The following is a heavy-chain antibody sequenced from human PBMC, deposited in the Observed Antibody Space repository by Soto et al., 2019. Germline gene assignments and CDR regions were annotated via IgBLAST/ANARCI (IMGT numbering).Heavy chain of an antibody. CDR2: IFFNGIT. Sequence: PSETLSLTCVVSGDSISDGPYFWTWIRQPPGKGLEWVGYIFFNGITYYSPSLKSRPTISVDTSKNHFSLSLTSVTAADTAIYYCARESGITGTRAFSHWGQGILVTVSS. J-gene: IGHJ4*02. CDR3: ARESGITGTRAFSH. CDR1: GDSISDGPYF. V-gene: IGHV4-31*11. D-gene: IGHD1-20*01.